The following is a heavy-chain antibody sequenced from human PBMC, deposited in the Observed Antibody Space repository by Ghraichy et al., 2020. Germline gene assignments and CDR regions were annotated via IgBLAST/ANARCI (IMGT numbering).Heavy chain of an antibody. J-gene: IGHJ4*02. V-gene: IGHV1-2*02. CDR1: GYTLIDHY. Sequence: ASVKVSCKASGYTLIDHYMHWVRQAPGQGLEWMGWINPNNGGTNYAQNFQGRVTMTRDTSISTAYMELTSLMSDDMAVYYCARGRKVGSYFFDYWGQGTLLTVSS. CDR3: ARGRKVGSYFFDY. D-gene: IGHD1-26*01. CDR2: INPNNGGT.